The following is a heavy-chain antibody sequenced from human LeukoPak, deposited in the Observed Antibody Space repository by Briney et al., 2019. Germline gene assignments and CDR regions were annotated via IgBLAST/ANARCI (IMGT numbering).Heavy chain of an antibody. CDR1: GFIVSDNF. V-gene: IGHV3-15*01. J-gene: IGHJ4*02. Sequence: KXGGSLRLSCAASGFIVSDNFMSWVRQAPGKGLEWVGRIKSKTDGGTIDYAAPVKGRFTISRDDSKNTLYLQMDNLETEDTAIYYCSTPSFWGQGTLVTVSS. CDR3: STPSF. CDR2: IKSKTDGGTI.